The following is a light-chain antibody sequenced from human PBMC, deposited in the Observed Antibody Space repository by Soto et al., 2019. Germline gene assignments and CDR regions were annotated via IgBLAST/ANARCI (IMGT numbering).Light chain of an antibody. J-gene: IGLJ2*01. CDR3: SSYSGSNKLL. CDR1: SSDVGGYNY. V-gene: IGLV2-8*01. Sequence: QSALTQPPSASGSPGQSVTISCTGTSSDVGGYNYVSWYQQHPGKATKLMIYEVTKRPSGVPDRFSGSKSGNTASLTVSGLKAEDEAEYYCSSYSGSNKLLFGGGTKLTLL. CDR2: EVT.